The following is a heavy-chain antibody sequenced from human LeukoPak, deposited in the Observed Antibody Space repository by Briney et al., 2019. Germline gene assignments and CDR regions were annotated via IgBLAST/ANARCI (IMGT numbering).Heavy chain of an antibody. V-gene: IGHV1-69*04. J-gene: IGHJ6*02. CDR3: ARDNDISRGFYYAMDV. CDR2: IIPILGIA. D-gene: IGHD3-9*01. Sequence: SVKVSCKASGGTFSSYAISWVRQAPGQGLEWMGRIIPILGIANYAQKFQGRVTITADKSTSTAYMELSSLRSEDTAVYYCARDNDISRGFYYAMDVWGQGTTVIVSS. CDR1: GGTFSSYA.